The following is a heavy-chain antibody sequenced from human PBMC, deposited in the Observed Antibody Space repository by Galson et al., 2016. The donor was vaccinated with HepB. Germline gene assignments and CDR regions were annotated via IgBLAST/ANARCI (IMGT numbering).Heavy chain of an antibody. D-gene: IGHD4-23*01. CDR2: IYHGGNP. Sequence: TLSLTCAVSGASISSGGFTWNWIRQSPGKGLEWIGYIYHGGNPDYNPSLKSRVTISADGPKNPFSLRLTSVTAADTAVYYCARARDYGGHEIDYWGQGTLVAVSS. J-gene: IGHJ4*02. CDR3: ARARDYGGHEIDY. CDR1: GASISSGGFT. V-gene: IGHV4-30-2*06.